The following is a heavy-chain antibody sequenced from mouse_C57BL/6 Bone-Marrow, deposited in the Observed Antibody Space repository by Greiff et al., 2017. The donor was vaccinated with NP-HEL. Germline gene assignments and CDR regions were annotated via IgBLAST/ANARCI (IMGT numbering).Heavy chain of an antibody. CDR2: IDPSDSYT. D-gene: IGHD2-5*01. J-gene: IGHJ1*03. V-gene: IGHV1-59*01. CDR3: ARSGDSNYWYFDV. Sequence: QVQLQQSGAELVRPGTSVKLSCKASGYTFTSYWMHWVKQRPGQGLEWIGVIDPSDSYTNYNQKFKGKATLTVDTSSSTAYMQLSSLTSEDSAVDYCARSGDSNYWYFDVWGTGTTVTVSS. CDR1: GYTFTSYW.